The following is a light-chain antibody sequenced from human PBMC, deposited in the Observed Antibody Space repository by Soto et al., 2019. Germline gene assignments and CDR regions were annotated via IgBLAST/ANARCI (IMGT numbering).Light chain of an antibody. CDR2: GAS. J-gene: IGKJ4*01. CDR1: QSVYTD. Sequence: EIVMTQSPATLSVSPGEGATLCCWASQSVYTDLAWYQQKPGQAPRLLIYGASTRATGIPARFSGSGSGTDFTLTISSLQSEDFAVYYCQQYKEWPPNLTFGGGTKVEIK. V-gene: IGKV3-15*01. CDR3: QQYKEWPPNLT.